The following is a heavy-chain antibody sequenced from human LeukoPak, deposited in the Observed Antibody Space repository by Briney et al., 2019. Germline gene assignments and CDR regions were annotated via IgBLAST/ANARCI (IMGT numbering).Heavy chain of an antibody. Sequence: AGGSLRLSCAASGFTVSSNYMSWVRQAPGKGLEWVSVIYSGGSTYYADSVKGRFTISRDNSKNTLYLQVNSLRAEDTAVYFCARGGSSGNDYSSFDIWGQGTMVTVSS. V-gene: IGHV3-53*05. J-gene: IGHJ3*02. CDR2: IYSGGST. D-gene: IGHD5-12*01. CDR1: GFTVSSNY. CDR3: ARGGSSGNDYSSFDI.